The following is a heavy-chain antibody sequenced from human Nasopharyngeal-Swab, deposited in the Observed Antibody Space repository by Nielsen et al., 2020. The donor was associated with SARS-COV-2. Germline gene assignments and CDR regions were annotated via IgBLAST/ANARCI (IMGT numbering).Heavy chain of an antibody. Sequence: SGPTLVKPTQTLTLTCTFSGFSLSTSGVGVGWIRQSPGKALEWLALIYWNDDKRYSPSLKSRLTITKDTSKNQVVLTMTNMDPVDTATYYCAHRLLGFASARSFDYWGQGTLVTVSS. CDR3: AHRLLGFASARSFDY. CDR1: GFSLSTSGVG. J-gene: IGHJ4*02. D-gene: IGHD3-16*01. CDR2: IYWNDDK. V-gene: IGHV2-5*01.